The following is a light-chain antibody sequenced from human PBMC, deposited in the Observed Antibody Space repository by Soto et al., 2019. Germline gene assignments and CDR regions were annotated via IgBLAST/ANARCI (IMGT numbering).Light chain of an antibody. Sequence: QSVLTQPASVSGSPGQSITISCTGTSSDVGSYNLVSWYQQYPGKAPKLMIYADTKRPSGVSNRFSGSKSANTASLTISGVQDEDEADYYCCSFARSPYWVFGGGTKLTVL. CDR2: ADT. V-gene: IGLV2-23*01. CDR3: CSFARSPYWV. CDR1: SSDVGSYNL. J-gene: IGLJ3*02.